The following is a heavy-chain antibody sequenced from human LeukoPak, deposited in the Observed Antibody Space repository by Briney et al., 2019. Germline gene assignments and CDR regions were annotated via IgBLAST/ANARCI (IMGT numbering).Heavy chain of an antibody. Sequence: ASVKVSCKASGYTFTGYYMHWVRQAPGQGLEWMGWINPNSGGTNYAQKFRGRVTMTRDTSISTAYMELSRLRSDDTAVYYCARDIGYCSSTSCYPLYYMDVWGKGTTVTISS. V-gene: IGHV1-2*02. CDR1: GYTFTGYY. J-gene: IGHJ6*03. CDR3: ARDIGYCSSTSCYPLYYMDV. D-gene: IGHD2-2*01. CDR2: INPNSGGT.